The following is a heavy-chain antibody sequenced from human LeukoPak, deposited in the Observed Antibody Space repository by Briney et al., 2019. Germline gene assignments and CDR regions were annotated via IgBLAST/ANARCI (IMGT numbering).Heavy chain of an antibody. V-gene: IGHV4-4*07. Sequence: SETLSLTCTVSGGSISSYYWSWILQPAGKGLEWIGRIYPTGSTNYNPSLKSRVTMSVDASEKQLSLKLSSVTAADTAVYYCARHLYGVGCWFDPWGQGTLVTVSS. J-gene: IGHJ5*02. CDR1: GGSISSYY. CDR3: ARHLYGVGCWFDP. D-gene: IGHD4-17*01. CDR2: IYPTGST.